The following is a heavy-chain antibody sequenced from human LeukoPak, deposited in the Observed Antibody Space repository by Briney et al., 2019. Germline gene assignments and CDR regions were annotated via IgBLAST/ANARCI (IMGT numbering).Heavy chain of an antibody. V-gene: IGHV1-18*01. CDR1: VYTFTSYE. CDR3: ARGTDLFDC. CDR2: ISGYNVNT. J-gene: IGHJ4*02. Sequence: GAPVKVSCKASVYTFTSYEISWVPQSPVQGLGWMGWISGYNVNTNYAQKLQGRVTITTNTSTSTAYMELRSLSSDDTAVYYCARGTDLFDCWGQGTLVTVSS. D-gene: IGHD2-8*02.